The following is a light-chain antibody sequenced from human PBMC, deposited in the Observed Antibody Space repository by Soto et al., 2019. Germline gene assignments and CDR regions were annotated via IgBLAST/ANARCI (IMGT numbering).Light chain of an antibody. Sequence: EIVLTQSPATLSLSPGERATLSCRASQSVSSYLAWYQQKPGQAPRLLIYDASNRATGSPARFSGSGSGTDFTLPISSLAPEDFAVYYCQQRSNWPPWTFGQGTKVEIK. CDR1: QSVSSY. CDR3: QQRSNWPPWT. CDR2: DAS. J-gene: IGKJ1*01. V-gene: IGKV3-11*01.